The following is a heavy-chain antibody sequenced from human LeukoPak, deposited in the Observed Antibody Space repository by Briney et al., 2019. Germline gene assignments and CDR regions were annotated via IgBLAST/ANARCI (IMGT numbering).Heavy chain of an antibody. CDR3: ARGYSGYFYY. Sequence: GGSLRLSCAASGFTFSSYGMHWVRQAPGKGLVWVSRIDGDGSSTNYADSVKGRFTISRDNAKNTLYLQMNSLRAEDTAVYYCARGYSGYFYYWGQGTLVTVSS. CDR1: GFTFSSYG. CDR2: IDGDGSST. J-gene: IGHJ4*02. D-gene: IGHD5-12*01. V-gene: IGHV3-74*01.